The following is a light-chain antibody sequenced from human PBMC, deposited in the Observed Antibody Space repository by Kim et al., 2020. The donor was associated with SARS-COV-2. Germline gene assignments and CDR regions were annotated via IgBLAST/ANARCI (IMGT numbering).Light chain of an antibody. Sequence: QSALTQPASVSGSPGQSITISCTGTSSDVGGYKYVSWYQQHPGKAPKLLIYDVSGRRSGVSNRFSGSKSGNTASLTISGLQAEDEADYYCNSYTSSSTLVFGGGTQLTVL. CDR1: SSDVGGYKY. CDR2: DVS. J-gene: IGLJ2*01. CDR3: NSYTSSSTLV. V-gene: IGLV2-14*01.